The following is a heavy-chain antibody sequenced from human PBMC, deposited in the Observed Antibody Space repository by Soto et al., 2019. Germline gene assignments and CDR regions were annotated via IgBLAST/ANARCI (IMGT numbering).Heavy chain of an antibody. CDR3: AKGRFLEWLLITDYFDY. D-gene: IGHD3-3*01. V-gene: IGHV3-23*01. CDR2: ISGSGGST. CDR1: GFTFSSYA. J-gene: IGHJ4*02. Sequence: PGGSLRLSCAASGFTFSSYAMSWVRQAPGKGLEWVSAISGSGGSTYYADSVKGRFTISRDNSKNTLYLQMNSLRAEDTALYYCAKGRFLEWLLITDYFDYWGQGTLVTVSS.